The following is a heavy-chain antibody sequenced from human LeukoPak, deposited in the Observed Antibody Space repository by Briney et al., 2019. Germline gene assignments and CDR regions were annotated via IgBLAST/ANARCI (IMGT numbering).Heavy chain of an antibody. J-gene: IGHJ4*02. CDR3: ARDRGRYCGGDCYSFDFDY. V-gene: IGHV3-21*01. Sequence: GGSLRLSCAASGFTFSSNWMNWVRQAPGKGLEWVSSISSSSSYIYYADSVKGRFTISRDNAKNSLYLQMNSLRAEDTAVYYCARDRGRYCGGDCYSFDFDYWGQGTLVTVSS. D-gene: IGHD2-21*02. CDR2: ISSSSSYI. CDR1: GFTFSSNW.